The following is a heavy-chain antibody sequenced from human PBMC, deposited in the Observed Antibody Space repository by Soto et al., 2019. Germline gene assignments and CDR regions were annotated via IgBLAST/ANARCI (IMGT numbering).Heavy chain of an antibody. Sequence: TGGSLRLSCAASGFTFSSYWMHWVRQAPGKGLVWVSRINSDGSSTSYADSVKGRFTISRDNAKNTLYLQMNSLRAEDTAVYYCASHQDSSSWYPYYYYMDVWGKGTTVTVSS. D-gene: IGHD6-13*01. V-gene: IGHV3-74*01. CDR3: ASHQDSSSWYPYYYYMDV. J-gene: IGHJ6*03. CDR2: INSDGSST. CDR1: GFTFSSYW.